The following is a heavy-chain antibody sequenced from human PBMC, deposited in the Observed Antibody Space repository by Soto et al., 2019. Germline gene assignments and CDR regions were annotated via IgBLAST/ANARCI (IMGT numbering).Heavy chain of an antibody. CDR3: VRDYGVVEVSPAFDS. D-gene: IGHD2-15*01. J-gene: IGHJ4*02. CDR1: GFTLTAYA. CDR2: INGRSKYK. Sequence: PGGSLRLSCVASGFTLTAYAMNWVRQAPGTGLEWVSSINGRSKYKYYSDSVKGRFTISRANTHNSLFLQVSRLGPEDTATYYSVRDYGVVEVSPAFDSWGQGTLVTVSS. V-gene: IGHV3-21*01.